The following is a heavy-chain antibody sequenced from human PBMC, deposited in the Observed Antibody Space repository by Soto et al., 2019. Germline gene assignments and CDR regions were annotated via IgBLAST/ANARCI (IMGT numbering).Heavy chain of an antibody. CDR1: NGSFSGSY. CDR2: INHSGST. Sequence: QVQLHQWGAGLLKPSETLSLTCTIYNGSFSGSYWGWLRQPPGKGLEWIGHINHSGSTTYNPSLKSRVTIAVDTSENHFSLRLSSMTAADTAVYYCARTKGLRRHGAMDIWGQGTMVTISS. V-gene: IGHV4-34*01. CDR3: ARTKGLRRHGAMDI. D-gene: IGHD1-26*01. J-gene: IGHJ3*02.